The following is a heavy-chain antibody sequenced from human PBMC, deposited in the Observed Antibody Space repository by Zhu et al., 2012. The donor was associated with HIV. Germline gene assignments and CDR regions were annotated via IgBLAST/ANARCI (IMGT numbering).Heavy chain of an antibody. CDR2: IYFSGGT. Sequence: QVHLQESGPGLVKPSETLSLTCTVSGGSIISPDYHWGWIRQPPGKGLEWIGSIYFSGGTYYNSSLKSRVSISVDTSKNQFSLKLSSVSAAGTSIYYCARHVPTIIAFDVWGQGTMVAVSS. J-gene: IGHJ3*01. CDR1: GGSIISPDYH. V-gene: IGHV4-39*01. CDR3: ARHVPTIIAFDV. D-gene: IGHD2-2*01.